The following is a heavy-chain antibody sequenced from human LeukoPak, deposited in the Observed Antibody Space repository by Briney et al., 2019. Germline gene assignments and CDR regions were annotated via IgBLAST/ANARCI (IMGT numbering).Heavy chain of an antibody. Sequence: SETLSLTCTVSGGSVSSSRYYWGWIRQSPGKGLEWIGTIYYTRTTYYNPSLNSRVTISLDTSQNQFSLKLNSVTAADTAVYYCARVLRGNYYYMDVWGKGTTVTVSS. CDR2: IYYTRTT. CDR1: GGSVSSSRYY. CDR3: ARVLRGNYYYMDV. J-gene: IGHJ6*03. V-gene: IGHV4-39*07.